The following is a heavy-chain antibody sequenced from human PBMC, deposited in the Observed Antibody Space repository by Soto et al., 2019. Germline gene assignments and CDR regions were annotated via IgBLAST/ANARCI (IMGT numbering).Heavy chain of an antibody. CDR3: ARDHLKGGWFDP. V-gene: IGHV1-69*13. D-gene: IGHD1-26*01. CDR2: IIPIFGTA. J-gene: IGHJ5*02. Sequence: RASVKVSCKASGGTFSSYAISWVRQAPGQGLEWMGGIIPIFGTANYAQKFQGRVTITADESTSTAYMELSSLRSEDTAVYYCARDHLKGGWFDPWGQGTLVTVSS. CDR1: GGTFSSYA.